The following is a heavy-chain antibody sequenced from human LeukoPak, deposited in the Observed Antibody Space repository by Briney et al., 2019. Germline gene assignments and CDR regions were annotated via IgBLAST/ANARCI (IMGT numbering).Heavy chain of an antibody. CDR2: IYYSGST. D-gene: IGHD6-13*01. V-gene: IGHV4-59*01. Sequence: MTSETLSLTCTVSGGSISSYYWSWIWQPPGKGLEWIGYIYYSGSTNYNPSLKSRVTISVDTSKNQFSLKLSSVTAADTAVYYCARTIAAAGRIQWGQGTLVTVSS. J-gene: IGHJ4*02. CDR3: ARTIAAAGRIQ. CDR1: GGSISSYY.